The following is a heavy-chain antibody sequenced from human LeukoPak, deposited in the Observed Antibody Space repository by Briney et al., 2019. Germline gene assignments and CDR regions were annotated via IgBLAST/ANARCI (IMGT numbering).Heavy chain of an antibody. V-gene: IGHV3-23*01. Sequence: GGSLRLSCAASKFAFSSYAMSWVRQAPGKGLEWVSAISGSGGSTYYADSVKGRFTISRDNSKNTLYLQMNSLRAEDTAVYYCAKLVGYDFWSGYSPNWGQGTLVTVSS. CDR2: ISGSGGST. J-gene: IGHJ4*02. CDR3: AKLVGYDFWSGYSPN. CDR1: KFAFSSYA. D-gene: IGHD3-3*01.